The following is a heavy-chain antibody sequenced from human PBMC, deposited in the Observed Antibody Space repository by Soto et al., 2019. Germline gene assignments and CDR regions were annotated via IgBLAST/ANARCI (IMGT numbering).Heavy chain of an antibody. Sequence: SVKVSCKASGYTFTSYGISWVRQAPGQGLEWMGWISAYNGNTNYAQKLQGRVTMTTDTSTSTAYMELRSLRSDDTAVYYCASFVTLRRASSATVYWGQGTLVTVSS. CDR2: ISAYNGNT. CDR1: GYTFTSYG. CDR3: ASFVTLRRASSATVY. D-gene: IGHD1-26*01. J-gene: IGHJ4*02. V-gene: IGHV1-18*01.